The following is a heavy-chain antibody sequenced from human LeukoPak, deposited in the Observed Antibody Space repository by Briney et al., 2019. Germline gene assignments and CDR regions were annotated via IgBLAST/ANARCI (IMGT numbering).Heavy chain of an antibody. J-gene: IGHJ6*03. Sequence: GGSLRLSCAASGFTFSTSGMHWVRQAPGKGLEWVAVISYAATDKYYADSVKGRITISRDNSKNTLSLQINSLRAEDTAVYYCAREAALLYYMDVWGKGTTVTVSS. D-gene: IGHD6-25*01. CDR3: AREAALLYYMDV. CDR2: ISYAATDK. V-gene: IGHV3-30*19. CDR1: GFTFSTSG.